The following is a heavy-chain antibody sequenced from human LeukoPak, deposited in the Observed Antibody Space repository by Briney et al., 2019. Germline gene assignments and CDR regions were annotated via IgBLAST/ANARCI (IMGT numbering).Heavy chain of an antibody. J-gene: IGHJ5*02. Sequence: GGSLRLSCAASGFTFSSYAMHWVRQAPGKGLEWVAVISYDGSNKYYADSVKGRFTISRDNSKNTLYLQMNSLRAEDTAVYYCARERCSSTSCGDNWFDPWGQGTLVTVSS. D-gene: IGHD2-2*01. CDR2: ISYDGSNK. CDR1: GFTFSSYA. CDR3: ARERCSSTSCGDNWFDP. V-gene: IGHV3-30*04.